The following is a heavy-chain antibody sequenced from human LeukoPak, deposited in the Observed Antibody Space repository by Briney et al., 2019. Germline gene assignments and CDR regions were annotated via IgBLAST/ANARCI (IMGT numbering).Heavy chain of an antibody. Sequence: ASVKVSCKASGYTFTGYYMHWVRQAPGQGLEWMGWINPNSGGTNYAQKFQGRVTMTRDTSISTAYMELSRLRSDDTAVYYCATGASGWSSRWFDPWGQGTLVTVSS. V-gene: IGHV1-2*02. D-gene: IGHD6-19*01. CDR3: ATGASGWSSRWFDP. J-gene: IGHJ5*02. CDR1: GYTFTGYY. CDR2: INPNSGGT.